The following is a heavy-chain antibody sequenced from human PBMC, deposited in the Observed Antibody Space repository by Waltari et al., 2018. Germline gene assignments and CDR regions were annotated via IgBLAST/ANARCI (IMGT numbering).Heavy chain of an antibody. CDR3: AREHSSSRTHSSGFDY. J-gene: IGHJ4*02. V-gene: IGHV1-3*01. Sequence: QVQLVQSGAEVKKPGASVKVSCKASGYTFTSYAMHWVRQAPGQRLEWMGWINAGKGNTTNSQKFQGRVTITRDTSASTAYMELSSLRSEDTAVYYCAREHSSSRTHSSGFDYWGQGTLVTVSS. D-gene: IGHD6-13*01. CDR1: GYTFTSYA. CDR2: INAGKGNT.